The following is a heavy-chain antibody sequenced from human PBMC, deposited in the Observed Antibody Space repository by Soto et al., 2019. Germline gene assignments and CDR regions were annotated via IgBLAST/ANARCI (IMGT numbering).Heavy chain of an antibody. CDR2: ISAYNGNT. Sequence: ASVKVSCKASGYTFTSYGISWVRQAPGQGLEWMGWISAYNGNTNYAQKLQGRVTMTTETSTSTAYMELRSLRSDDTAVYYCARSVPYCSGGSCYPIVWGQGTTVTVSS. CDR1: GYTFTSYG. CDR3: ARSVPYCSGGSCYPIV. J-gene: IGHJ6*02. V-gene: IGHV1-18*01. D-gene: IGHD2-15*01.